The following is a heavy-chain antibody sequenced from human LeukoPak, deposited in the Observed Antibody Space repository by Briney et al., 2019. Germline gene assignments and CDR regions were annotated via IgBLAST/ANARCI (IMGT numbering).Heavy chain of an antibody. D-gene: IGHD3-22*01. CDR3: ARALGYDSSGYIFDY. Sequence: GASVKVSCKASGYTFTGYYMHWVRQAPGQGLGWMGWINPNSGGTNYAQKFQGRVTMTRDTSISTAYMELSRLRSDDTAVYFCARALGYDSSGYIFDYWGQGTLVTVSS. CDR2: INPNSGGT. V-gene: IGHV1-2*02. CDR1: GYTFTGYY. J-gene: IGHJ4*02.